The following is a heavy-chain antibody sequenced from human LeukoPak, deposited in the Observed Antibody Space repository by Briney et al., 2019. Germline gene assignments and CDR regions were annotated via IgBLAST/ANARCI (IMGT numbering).Heavy chain of an antibody. CDR3: AKDKVGSYYDSGSYPEY. J-gene: IGHJ4*02. CDR2: ISWNSGSI. CDR1: GFTFDDYA. Sequence: GGSLRLSCATSGFTFDDYAMHWVRQAPGKGLEWVSGISWNSGSIGYADSVKGRCTISRDSAKNSLYLQMNTLRVEDTALYYRAKDKVGSYYDSGSYPEYWGQGTLVTVSS. D-gene: IGHD3-10*01. V-gene: IGHV3-9*01.